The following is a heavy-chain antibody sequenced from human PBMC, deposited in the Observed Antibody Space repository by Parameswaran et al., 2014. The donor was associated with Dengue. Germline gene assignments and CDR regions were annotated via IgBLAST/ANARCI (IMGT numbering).Heavy chain of an antibody. CDR2: INHSGST. V-gene: IGHV4-34*01. J-gene: IGHJ3*02. Sequence: RWIRQPPGKGLEWIGEINHSGSTNYNPSLKSRVTISVDTSKNQFSLKLSSVTAADTAVYYCASTKNWNLRGDAFGIVGPRDKWSPSPQ. D-gene: IGHD1-7*01. CDR3: ASTKNWNLRGDAFGI.